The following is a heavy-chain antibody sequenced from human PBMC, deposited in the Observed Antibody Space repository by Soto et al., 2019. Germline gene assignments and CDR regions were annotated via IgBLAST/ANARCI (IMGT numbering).Heavy chain of an antibody. CDR2: IPHRGST. J-gene: IGHJ4*02. D-gene: IGHD4-17*01. CDR3: AGGPVTLDY. CDR1: GGSFSGYY. V-gene: IGHV4-34*01. Sequence: QVQLQQWGAGLLKPSETLSLTCAVYGGSFSGYYWSWIRQTPGKGLQWIGEIPHRGSTNYIPSLEGRVTLSVDTSKYQVSLKLSSVTAADTAVYYCAGGPVTLDYWGQGTLVTVSS.